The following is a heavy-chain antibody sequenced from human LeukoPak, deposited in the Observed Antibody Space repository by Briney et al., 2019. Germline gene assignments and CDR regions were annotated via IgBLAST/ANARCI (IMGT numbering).Heavy chain of an antibody. J-gene: IGHJ4*02. D-gene: IGHD7-27*01. CDR1: GFTFSSYA. V-gene: IGHV3-23*01. Sequence: GGSLRLSCAASGFTFSSYAMSWVRQAPGKGLEWVSAISGSGGSTYYADSVKGRFTISRDNSENTLYLQISGLKAEDTAIYYCAKDIHNWGSDYWGQGTLVTVSS. CDR2: ISGSGGST. CDR3: AKDIHNWGSDY.